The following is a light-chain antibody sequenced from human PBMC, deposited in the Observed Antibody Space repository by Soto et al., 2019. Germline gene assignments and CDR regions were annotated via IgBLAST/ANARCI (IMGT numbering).Light chain of an antibody. Sequence: QPVLTQSSSASASLGSSVKLTCTLSSGHSSYIIAWHQQQPGKAPRYLMNLEGSGSYNKGSGIPDRFSGSSSGADRYLTISNRQSEDEADYYCETWDSNTRVFGGGTKLTVL. CDR3: ETWDSNTRV. CDR1: SGHSSYI. CDR2: LEGSGSY. V-gene: IGLV4-60*03. J-gene: IGLJ3*02.